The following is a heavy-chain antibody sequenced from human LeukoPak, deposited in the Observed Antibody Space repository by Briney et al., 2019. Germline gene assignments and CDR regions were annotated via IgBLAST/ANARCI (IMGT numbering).Heavy chain of an antibody. CDR1: GFTFSSYA. J-gene: IGHJ3*02. V-gene: IGHV3-64*01. Sequence: GSLRLSCAASGFTFSSYAMHWVRQAPGKGLEYVSAISSNGGSTYYANSVKGRFTISRDNSKNTLYLQMGSLRAEDMAVYYCAREGKYYDILTGYHSHAFDIWGQGTMVTVSS. D-gene: IGHD3-9*01. CDR3: AREGKYYDILTGYHSHAFDI. CDR2: ISSNGGST.